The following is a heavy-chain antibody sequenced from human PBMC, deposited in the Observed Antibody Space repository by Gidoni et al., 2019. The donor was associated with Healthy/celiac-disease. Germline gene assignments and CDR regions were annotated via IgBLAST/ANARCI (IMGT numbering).Heavy chain of an antibody. D-gene: IGHD3-10*01. Sequence: EVQLVESGGGLVQPGGSLRLSCAASGFTFSSYAMSWVRQAPGKGLEWVSAISGSGGSTYYADSVKGRFTISRDNSKNTLYLQMNSLRAEDTAVYYCAKEGLVVRGVTPYYFDYWGQGTLVTVSS. J-gene: IGHJ4*02. CDR1: GFTFSSYA. CDR3: AKEGLVVRGVTPYYFDY. CDR2: ISGSGGST. V-gene: IGHV3-23*04.